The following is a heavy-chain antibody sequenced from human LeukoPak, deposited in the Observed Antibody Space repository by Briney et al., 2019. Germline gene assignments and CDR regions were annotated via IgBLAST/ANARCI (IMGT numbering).Heavy chain of an antibody. CDR1: GYTLTGLS. V-gene: IGHV1-24*01. D-gene: IGHD3-9*01. CDR3: AIGAPWDILKY. CDR2: FDPEHGEM. Sequence: GASVKVSCKASGYTLTGLSTHWVRQAPGKGLEWMGGFDPEHGEMIYAQKLQGRVTMTEDRSTDTAYMELSSLRSEDTAVYYCAIGAPWDILKYWGQGTPVTVSS. J-gene: IGHJ4*02.